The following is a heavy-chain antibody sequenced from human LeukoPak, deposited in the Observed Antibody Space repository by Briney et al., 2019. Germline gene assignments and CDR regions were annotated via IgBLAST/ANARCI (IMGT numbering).Heavy chain of an antibody. V-gene: IGHV3-23*01. D-gene: IGHD2-21*02. CDR1: GFTFSNFG. CDR2: IGISDNT. CDR3: ARKTATQNFDS. Sequence: PGGSLRLSCTGTGFTFSNFGMAWVRQAPGRGLEWVSIIGISDNTYYADSVKGRFTISRDSSKNTLYLQMNSLRAEDTALYYCARKTATQNFDSWGQGTLVTVSS. J-gene: IGHJ4*02.